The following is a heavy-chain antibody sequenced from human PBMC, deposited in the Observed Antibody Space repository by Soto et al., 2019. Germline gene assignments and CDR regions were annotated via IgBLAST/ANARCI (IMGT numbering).Heavy chain of an antibody. Sequence: VPEKVSSKAPGYTFTDNEIHWVRQAPAQGLAWVGWITPNSGFTKYAQKFQGRVTMTGDTSINTAYMELSSLRSDDSAVYYCARVIVVEPASEDSYYYYGMDVWGQGTTVTVSS. CDR2: ITPNSGFT. V-gene: IGHV1-2*02. CDR1: GYTFTDNE. D-gene: IGHD2-2*01. J-gene: IGHJ6*02. CDR3: ARVIVVEPASEDSYYYYGMDV.